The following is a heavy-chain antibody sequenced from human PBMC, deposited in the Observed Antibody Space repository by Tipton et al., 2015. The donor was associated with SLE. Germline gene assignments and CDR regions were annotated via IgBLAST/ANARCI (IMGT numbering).Heavy chain of an antibody. CDR2: IFHTGSA. CDR3: ARLGITTDYYFDS. CDR1: GGSIRDTNYF. V-gene: IGHV4-31*03. J-gene: IGHJ4*02. D-gene: IGHD1-14*01. Sequence: TLSLTCTVSGGSIRDTNYFWSWVRQLPGKGLEWIGYIFHTGSAYYNPSLKSRLTLLIDTSKNQFSLSLNSVTAADTAVYYCARLGITTDYYFDSWGQGTLVAVSS.